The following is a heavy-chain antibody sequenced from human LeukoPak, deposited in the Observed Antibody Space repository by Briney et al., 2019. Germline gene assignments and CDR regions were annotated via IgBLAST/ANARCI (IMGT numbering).Heavy chain of an antibody. J-gene: IGHJ4*02. CDR1: GFTFSSYW. CDR2: IKQDGSEK. D-gene: IGHD3-10*01. Sequence: GGSLRLSCAASGFTFSSYWMSWVRQAPGKGLEWVANIKQDGSEKYYVDSVKGRFTISRDNAKNSLYLQMNSLRAEDTAVYYCARDPLPPDYYGPGSPFDYWGQGTLVTVSS. CDR3: ARDPLPPDYYGPGSPFDY. V-gene: IGHV3-7*01.